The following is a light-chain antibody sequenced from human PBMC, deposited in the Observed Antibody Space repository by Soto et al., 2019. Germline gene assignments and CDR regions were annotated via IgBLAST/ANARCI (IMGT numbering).Light chain of an antibody. V-gene: IGKV3-15*01. CDR1: ENVRNS. Sequence: EKVMTQSPATLSVSPGERATLSCRASENVRNSLAWYQQKPGQAPRLLIYDAFTRATGIPARFSGSASGTEFTLTSSRLQAEDFAVYYCQQYDDWPLTLGGGTKVEIK. J-gene: IGKJ4*01. CDR3: QQYDDWPLT. CDR2: DAF.